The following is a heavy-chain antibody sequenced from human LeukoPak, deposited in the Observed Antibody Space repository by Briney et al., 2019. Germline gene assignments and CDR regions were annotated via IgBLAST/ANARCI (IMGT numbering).Heavy chain of an antibody. CDR1: GFSFSSYA. CDR2: MSSSDGGR. J-gene: IGHJ6*03. D-gene: IGHD2-8*01. CDR3: AKDRCSNGIGCLYYYMDV. Sequence: GGSLRLSCATSGFSFSSYAMSWVRQAPGKGLEWVSAMSSSDGGRYYAASVRGRFTISRDNSKNPLSLPMNSLRAEDTAVYYCAKDRCSNGIGCLYYYMDVWGKGTTVTISS. V-gene: IGHV3-23*01.